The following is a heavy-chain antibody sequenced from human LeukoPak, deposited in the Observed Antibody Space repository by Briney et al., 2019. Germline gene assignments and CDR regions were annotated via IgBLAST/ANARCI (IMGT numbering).Heavy chain of an antibody. Sequence: SQTLSLTCTVSGGSISSGGYYWSWIRQHPGKGLEWIGYIYYSGSTYYNPSLKSRVTISVDTSKNRFSLKLSSVTAADTAVYYCARDRGYGAPFDYWGQGTLVTVSS. CDR2: IYYSGST. J-gene: IGHJ4*02. CDR1: GGSISSGGYY. D-gene: IGHD4-17*01. CDR3: ARDRGYGAPFDY. V-gene: IGHV4-31*03.